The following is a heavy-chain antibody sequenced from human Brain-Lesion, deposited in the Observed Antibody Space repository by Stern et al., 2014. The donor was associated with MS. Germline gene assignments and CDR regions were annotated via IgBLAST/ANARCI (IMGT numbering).Heavy chain of an antibody. CDR2: MNPYSGNT. CDR1: GYTFSSYD. J-gene: IGHJ4*02. V-gene: IGHV1-8*01. CDR3: ARAVRNQLLSEY. D-gene: IGHD2-2*01. Sequence: QVQLVQSGAEVKKPGASVKVSCKASGYTFSSYDITWVRQASGHGLEWMGWMNPYSGNTGYAQKFKGRVSMTSDPSISTVYMELTSPTSDDTAVYFCARAVRNQLLSEYWGQGTLVTVSS.